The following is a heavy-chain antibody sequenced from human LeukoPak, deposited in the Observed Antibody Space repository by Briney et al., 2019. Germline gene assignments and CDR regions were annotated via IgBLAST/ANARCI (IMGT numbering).Heavy chain of an antibody. Sequence: GESLKISCKGSGYTFTNYWIGWVRQLPGKGLEWMGIISPGNSDTRYSPSFQGQVTMSADRSIATAYLQWSDLKASDTAMYYCARLIGTAALGDWGQGTLVTVSS. CDR3: ARLIGTAALGD. J-gene: IGHJ4*02. CDR1: GYTFTNYW. V-gene: IGHV5-51*01. CDR2: ISPGNSDT. D-gene: IGHD1-1*01.